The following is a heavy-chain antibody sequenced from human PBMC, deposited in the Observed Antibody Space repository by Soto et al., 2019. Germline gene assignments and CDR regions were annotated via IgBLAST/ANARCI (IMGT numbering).Heavy chain of an antibody. CDR1: GGSTIGNY. J-gene: IGHJ3*02. CDR2: IHYSGTT. D-gene: IGHD7-27*01. CDR3: ARRELGAFDI. V-gene: IGHV4-59*01. Sequence: SDTLSLTCSVSGGSTIGNYWSWIRQPPGKGLEWIGHIHYSGTTNNNPSLKSRVTILVDTSKNQVYLKLRSVTAADTAVYYCARRELGAFDIWGQGTMVTVSS.